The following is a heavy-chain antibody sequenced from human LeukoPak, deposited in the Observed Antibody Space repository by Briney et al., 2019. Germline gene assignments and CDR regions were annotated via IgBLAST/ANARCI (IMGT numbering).Heavy chain of an antibody. D-gene: IGHD1-26*01. V-gene: IGHV4-34*01. J-gene: IGHJ3*02. CDR2: INHSGST. Sequence: SETLSLTCAVYGGSLSGYYWSWIRRPPGKGLEWIGEINHSGSTNYNPSLKSRVTISVDTSKNQFSLKLSSVTAADTAVYYCARAGAIVGGTNDAFDIWGRGTVVTVSS. CDR3: ARAGAIVGGTNDAFDI. CDR1: GGSLSGYY.